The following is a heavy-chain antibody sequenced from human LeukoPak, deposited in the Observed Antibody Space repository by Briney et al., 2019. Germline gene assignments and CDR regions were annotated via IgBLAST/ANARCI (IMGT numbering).Heavy chain of an antibody. CDR2: ISGSGGST. CDR3: AKDFPNWGCDY. Sequence: ETLSLTCTVSGYSISSGYYWGWIRQPPGKGLEWVSAISGSGGSTYYADSVKGRFTISRDNSKNTLYLQMNSLRTDDTAVYYCAKDFPNWGCDYWGQGTLVTVSS. J-gene: IGHJ4*02. CDR1: GYSISSGYY. D-gene: IGHD7-27*01. V-gene: IGHV3-23*01.